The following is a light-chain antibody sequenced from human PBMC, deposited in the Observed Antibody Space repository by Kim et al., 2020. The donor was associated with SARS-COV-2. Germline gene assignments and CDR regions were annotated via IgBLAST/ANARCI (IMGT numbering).Light chain of an antibody. J-gene: IGLJ3*02. CDR1: SLSTSD. CDR2: PND. CDR3: FSRVSGNQWM. Sequence: ALGQTVSITCQGASLSTSDAIFYQHQPVQAPILVMFPNDTRPSGIPDRFSASSSGNIASLTITGALAEDEADYYCFSRVSGNQWMFGGGTKVTVL. V-gene: IGLV3-19*01.